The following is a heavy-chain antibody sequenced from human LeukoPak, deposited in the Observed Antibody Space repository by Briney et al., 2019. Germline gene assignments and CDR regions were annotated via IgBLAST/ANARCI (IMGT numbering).Heavy chain of an antibody. CDR1: GLTVNSYW. Sequence: SGGSLRLSCVASGLTVNSYWMSWVRQAPGKGLEWVANIKQDGREKYFVDSVKGRFTISRDNAKNSLYLQMNSLRAEDTAVYYCATLDGYAFHIWGQGTMVTVSS. CDR2: IKQDGREK. V-gene: IGHV3-7*01. J-gene: IGHJ3*02. CDR3: ATLDGYAFHI. D-gene: IGHD5-18*01.